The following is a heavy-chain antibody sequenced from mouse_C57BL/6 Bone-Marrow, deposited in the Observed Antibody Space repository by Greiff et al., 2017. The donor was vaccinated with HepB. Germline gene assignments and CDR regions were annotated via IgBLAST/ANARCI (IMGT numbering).Heavy chain of an antibody. CDR2: IDPSASYT. V-gene: IGHV1-59*01. J-gene: IGHJ3*01. D-gene: IGHD2-4*01. Sequence: QVQLQQPGAELVRPGTSVKLSCKASGYTFTSSWMHWVKPRPGQGLEWIGVIDPSASYTNYNQKFKGKATLTVDTSSSTAYMQLSSLTSEDSAVYYCASPIYYDYAWFAYWGQGTLVTVSA. CDR1: GYTFTSSW. CDR3: ASPIYYDYAWFAY.